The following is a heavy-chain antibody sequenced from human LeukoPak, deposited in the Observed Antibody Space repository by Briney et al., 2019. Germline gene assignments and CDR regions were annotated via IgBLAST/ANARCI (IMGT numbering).Heavy chain of an antibody. V-gene: IGHV4-59*12. CDR3: ASGRSPIVVVVAATFDI. D-gene: IGHD2-15*01. J-gene: IGHJ3*02. CDR2: IYYSGST. CDR1: GGSISSYY. Sequence: PSETLSLTCTVSGGSISSYYWSWIRQPPGKGLEWIGYIYYSGSTNYNPSLKSRVTISVDTSKNQFSLKLSSVTAADTAVYYCASGRSPIVVVVAATFDIWGQGTMVTVSS.